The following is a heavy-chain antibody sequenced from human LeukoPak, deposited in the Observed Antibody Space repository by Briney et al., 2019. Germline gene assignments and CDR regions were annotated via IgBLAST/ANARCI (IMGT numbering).Heavy chain of an antibody. CDR2: IYYSGST. CDR3: AREGVIAAAGXNWFDP. CDR1: GGSISSSSYY. D-gene: IGHD6-13*01. V-gene: IGHV4-39*07. J-gene: IGHJ5*02. Sequence: SETLSLTCTVSGGSISSSSYYWGWIRQPPGKGLEWIGXIYYSGSTYYNPPLKSRVTISVDTSKNQFSLKLSSVTAADTAGDYXAREGVIAAAGXNWFDPWGQGTLVTVSS.